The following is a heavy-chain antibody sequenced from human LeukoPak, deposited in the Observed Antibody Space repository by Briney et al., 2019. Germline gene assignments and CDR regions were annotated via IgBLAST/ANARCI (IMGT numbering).Heavy chain of an antibody. Sequence: SETLSLTCTVSGDSISTSSYYWGWIRQPPGKGLEWLGSIYYSGISHYNPSLKRRVTIYVDTSRNQFSLHLFSVTAADTAVFYCARSDYYDLRQIDFWGQGTLVTVSS. CDR1: GDSISTSSYY. V-gene: IGHV4-39*01. CDR2: IYYSGIS. D-gene: IGHD3-22*01. CDR3: ARSDYYDLRQIDF. J-gene: IGHJ4*02.